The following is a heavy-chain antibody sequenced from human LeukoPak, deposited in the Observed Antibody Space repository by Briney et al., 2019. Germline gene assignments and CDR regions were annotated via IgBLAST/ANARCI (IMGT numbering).Heavy chain of an antibody. D-gene: IGHD2-15*01. CDR1: GFTFSSYG. CDR3: AKSLEWWYEFDY. Sequence: GGTLRLSCAASGFTFSSYGMSWVRQAPGKGLEWVSVISGSGYSTNYADSVKGRFTISRDNSKNTLYLQMNSLRAEDTAVYYCAKSLEWWYEFDYWGQGTLVTVSS. J-gene: IGHJ4*02. CDR2: ISGSGYST. V-gene: IGHV3-23*01.